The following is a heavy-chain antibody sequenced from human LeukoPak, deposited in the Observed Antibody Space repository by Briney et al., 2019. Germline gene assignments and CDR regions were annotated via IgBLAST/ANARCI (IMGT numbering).Heavy chain of an antibody. V-gene: IGHV3-53*01. Sequence: GSLRLSCAASGFSVSSNFMTWVRQAPGKGLEWVSVIFSGGSTYYADSVKGRFTISRDNSKNTVYLQMNSLRVEDTAVYYCAKDPYSSSWYYFDHWGQGTLVTVSS. CDR2: IFSGGST. J-gene: IGHJ4*02. D-gene: IGHD6-13*01. CDR3: AKDPYSSSWYYFDH. CDR1: GFSVSSNF.